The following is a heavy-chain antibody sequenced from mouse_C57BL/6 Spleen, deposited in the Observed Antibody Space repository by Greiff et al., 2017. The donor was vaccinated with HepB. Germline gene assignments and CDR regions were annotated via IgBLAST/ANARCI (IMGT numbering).Heavy chain of an antibody. J-gene: IGHJ1*03. V-gene: IGHV1-85*01. CDR3: ASHLVITTVVATRYFDV. CDR1: GYTFTSYD. Sequence: VQLQQSGPELVKPGASVKLSCKASGYTFTSYDINWVKQRPGQGLEWIGWIYPRDGSTKYNEKFKGKATLTVDPSPSTAYMELHSLTSEYSAVYFCASHLVITTVVATRYFDVWGTGTTVTVAS. CDR2: IYPRDGST. D-gene: IGHD1-1*01.